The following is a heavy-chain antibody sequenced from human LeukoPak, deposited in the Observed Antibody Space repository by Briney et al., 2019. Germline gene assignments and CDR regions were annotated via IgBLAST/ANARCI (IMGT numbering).Heavy chain of an antibody. CDR3: ARLVAVAGVFDY. Sequence: SETLSLTCTVSGGXISSSNYYWGWIRQPPGKRLEWIGNIYYSGSTYYNPSLKSRVTISVDTSKNHFSLKLSSVTAADTAVYYCARLVAVAGVFDYWGQGTLVTVSS. CDR2: IYYSGST. J-gene: IGHJ4*02. D-gene: IGHD6-19*01. CDR1: GGXISSSNYY. V-gene: IGHV4-39*02.